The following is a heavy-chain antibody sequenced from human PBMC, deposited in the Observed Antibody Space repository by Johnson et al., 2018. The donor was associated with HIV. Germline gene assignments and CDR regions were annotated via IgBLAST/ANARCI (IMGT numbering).Heavy chain of an antibody. V-gene: IGHV3-30*04. J-gene: IGHJ3*02. Sequence: QVQLVESGGGLVQPGRSLRLSCAASGFTFSSYAMHWVRQAPGKGLEWVAVISYDGSYQYYADSAKGRFTISRDNSKNTLYLQMNSLRAEDTAVYYCAREPSIAAAGCDGACDIWGRGTMLTVSS. CDR3: AREPSIAAAGCDGACDI. CDR2: ISYDGSYQ. D-gene: IGHD6-13*01. CDR1: GFTFSSYA.